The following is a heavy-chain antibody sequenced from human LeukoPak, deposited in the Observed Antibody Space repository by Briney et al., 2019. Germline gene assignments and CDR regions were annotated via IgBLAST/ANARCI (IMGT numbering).Heavy chain of an antibody. CDR3: ARHCSGGSCYDAFDI. CDR2: IYYSGST. D-gene: IGHD2-15*01. CDR1: GGSISSYY. Sequence: SETLPLTCTVSGGSISSYYWSWIRQPPGKGLEWIGYIYYSGSTNYNPSLKSRVTISVDTSKNQFSLKLSSVTAADTAVYYCARHCSGGSCYDAFDIWGQGTMVTVSS. J-gene: IGHJ3*02. V-gene: IGHV4-59*08.